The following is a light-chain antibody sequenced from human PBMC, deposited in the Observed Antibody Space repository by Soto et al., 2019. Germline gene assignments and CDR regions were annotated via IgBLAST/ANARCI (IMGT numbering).Light chain of an antibody. J-gene: IGKJ1*01. V-gene: IGKV1-5*01. CDR3: QQYNSYSPWT. CDR2: DAS. CDR1: QSISSW. Sequence: DIQMTQSPSTLSASVGDRVTITCRASQSISSWLAWYQQKPGKDPKLLINDASSLESGVPSRFSGSGSGTEFTLTISSLPPDDFATYYCQQYNSYSPWTFGQGTKVEIK.